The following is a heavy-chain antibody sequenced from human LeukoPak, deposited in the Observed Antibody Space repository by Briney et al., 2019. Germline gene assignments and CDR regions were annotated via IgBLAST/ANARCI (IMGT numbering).Heavy chain of an antibody. CDR1: GFTFSSYG. V-gene: IGHV3-7*01. CDR3: ARDNWNSFDY. Sequence: PGGSLRLSCAASGFTFSSYGMHWVRQAPGKGLEWVANIKHDGSEKYYVDSVKGRFTISRDNAKNSLYLQVDSLRAEDTAVYYCARDNWNSFDYWGQGTLVTVSS. CDR2: IKHDGSEK. D-gene: IGHD1-20*01. J-gene: IGHJ4*02.